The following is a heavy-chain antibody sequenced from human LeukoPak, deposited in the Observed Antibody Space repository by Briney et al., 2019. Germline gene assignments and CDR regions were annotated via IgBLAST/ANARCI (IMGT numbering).Heavy chain of an antibody. CDR3: ARGYYDSSDYEYFQH. Sequence: ASVKVSCKVSGYTLTELSMHWVRQAPGKGLEWMGGFDPEDGETIYAQKFQGRVTMTEDTSTDTAYMELSRLRSDDTAVYFCARGYYDSSDYEYFQHWGQGTLVTVSS. V-gene: IGHV1-24*01. J-gene: IGHJ1*01. CDR1: GYTLTELS. D-gene: IGHD3-22*01. CDR2: FDPEDGET.